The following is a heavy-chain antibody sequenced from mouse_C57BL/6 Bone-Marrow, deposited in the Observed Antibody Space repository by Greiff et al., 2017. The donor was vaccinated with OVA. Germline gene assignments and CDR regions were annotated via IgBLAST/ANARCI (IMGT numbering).Heavy chain of an antibody. V-gene: IGHV1-64*01. D-gene: IGHD1-1*01. CDR1: GYTFTSYW. J-gene: IGHJ3*01. CDR3: ARRELYYGGFAY. CDR2: INPNSGST. Sequence: QVQLQQSGAELVKPGASVKLSCKASGYTFTSYWMHWVKQRPGQGLEWIGMINPNSGSTNYNEKFKSKATLTVDNSSSTAYMQLSSLTSKDSAVYYCARRELYYGGFAYWGQGTLVTVSA.